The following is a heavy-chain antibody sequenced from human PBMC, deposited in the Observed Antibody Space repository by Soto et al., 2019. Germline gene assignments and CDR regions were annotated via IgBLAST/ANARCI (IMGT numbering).Heavy chain of an antibody. J-gene: IGHJ5*02. CDR3: ARGDFPLRFGQWLAGNWFDP. CDR2: IIPIFGTA. D-gene: IGHD6-19*01. CDR1: GGTFSSYA. V-gene: IGHV1-69*01. Sequence: QVQLVQSGAEVKKPGSSVKVSCKASGGTFSSYAISWVRQAPGQGLEWMGGIIPIFGTANYAQKFQGRVTITAYESTSTAYMELSSLRSEDTAVYYCARGDFPLRFGQWLAGNWFDPWGQGTLVTVSS.